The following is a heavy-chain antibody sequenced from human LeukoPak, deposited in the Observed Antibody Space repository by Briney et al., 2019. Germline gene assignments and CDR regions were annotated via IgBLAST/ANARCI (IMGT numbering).Heavy chain of an antibody. D-gene: IGHD4-17*01. V-gene: IGHV3-33*08. CDR1: GFTFSSYG. J-gene: IGHJ4*02. CDR3: ARDRSVNGDYAIDY. CDR2: IWFDGNKK. Sequence: PGGSLRLSCAASGFTFSSYGMHWVRQAPGKGLECVAVIWFDGNKKFHADSVRGRFTISKDNSKNTLYLQMNSLRGEDTAVYYCARDRSVNGDYAIDYWGQGTLVTVSS.